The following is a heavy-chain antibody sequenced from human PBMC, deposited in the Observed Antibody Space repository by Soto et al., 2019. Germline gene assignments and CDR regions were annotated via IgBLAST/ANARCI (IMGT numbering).Heavy chain of an antibody. V-gene: IGHV1-69*13. CDR3: ARGGVVAVGEDFGDSRFDY. J-gene: IGHJ4*01. Sequence: SVKVSCKASGGTFSSYAISWVRQAPGQGLEWMGGIIPIFGTANYAQKFQGRVTITADESTSTAYMELSSLRSEDTAGYYCARGGVVAVGEDFGDSRFDYWGQGTRVTVSS. CDR2: IIPIFGTA. CDR1: GGTFSSYA. D-gene: IGHD2-15*01.